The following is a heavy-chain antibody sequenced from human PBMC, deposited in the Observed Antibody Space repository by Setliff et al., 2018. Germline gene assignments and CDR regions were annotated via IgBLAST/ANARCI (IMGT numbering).Heavy chain of an antibody. D-gene: IGHD1-7*01. CDR2: IYYSGST. CDR3: ARREVERTTTRRTVWYFDL. V-gene: IGHV4-39*01. J-gene: IGHJ2*01. Sequence: SETLSLTCSVSGGSISSSNYYWAWIRQPPGKGLEWIGSIYYSGSTYYNPSLRSRVTISVDTSKNQVSLNLSSVTAADTATFYCARREVERTTTRRTVWYFDLWGRGTLVTVSS. CDR1: GGSISSSNYY.